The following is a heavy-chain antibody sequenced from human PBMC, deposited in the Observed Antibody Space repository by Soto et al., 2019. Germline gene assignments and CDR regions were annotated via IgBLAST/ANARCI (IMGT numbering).Heavy chain of an antibody. Sequence: PVGSLRLSCAASGFTFSSYAMHWVRQAPGKGLEWVAVISYDGSNKYYADSVKGRFTISRDNSKNTLYLQMNSLRAEDTAVYYCARSGSRVAAKYYFDYWGQGTLVTVSS. J-gene: IGHJ4*02. D-gene: IGHD2-15*01. V-gene: IGHV3-30-3*01. CDR2: ISYDGSNK. CDR1: GFTFSSYA. CDR3: ARSGSRVAAKYYFDY.